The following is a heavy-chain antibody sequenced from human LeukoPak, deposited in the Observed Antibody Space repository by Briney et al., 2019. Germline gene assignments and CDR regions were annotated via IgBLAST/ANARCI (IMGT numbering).Heavy chain of an antibody. CDR1: GYTFTSNY. D-gene: IGHD6-6*01. CDR2: ISPRGGWT. Sequence: ASVKVSCKAFGYTFTSNYMHWVRQAPGQGPEWMGVISPRGGWTTYAQKFQGRVTLTRDMSTSTDHLQLSSLRSEDTAVYYFARAPEYSSSLLARDWGQGTLVTVSS. CDR3: ARAPEYSSSLLARD. J-gene: IGHJ4*02. V-gene: IGHV1-46*01.